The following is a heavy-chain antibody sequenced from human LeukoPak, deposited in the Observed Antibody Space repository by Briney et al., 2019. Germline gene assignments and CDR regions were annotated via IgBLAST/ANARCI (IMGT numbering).Heavy chain of an antibody. Sequence: GASVKVSCKASGYTFTSYGISWVRQAPGQGLEWMGWISAYNSNTNYAQKLQGRVTMTTDTSTSTAYMELRSLRSDDTAVYYCARDHLPGERYSSSVDYWGQGTLVTVSS. V-gene: IGHV1-18*01. D-gene: IGHD6-6*01. CDR2: ISAYNSNT. J-gene: IGHJ4*02. CDR1: GYTFTSYG. CDR3: ARDHLPGERYSSSVDY.